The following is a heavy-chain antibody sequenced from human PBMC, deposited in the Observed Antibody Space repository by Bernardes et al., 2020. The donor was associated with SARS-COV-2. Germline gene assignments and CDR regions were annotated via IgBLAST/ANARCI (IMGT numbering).Heavy chain of an antibody. J-gene: IGHJ6*02. V-gene: IGHV3-30-3*01. Sequence: GGSLRLSCAASGFTFSSYAMHWVRQAPGKGLEWVAVISYDGSNKYYADSVKGRFTISRDNSKNTLYLQMNSLRAEDTAVYYCARDRKHYDILTGYFARPHSYYYYGMDVWGQGTTVTVSS. CDR3: ARDRKHYDILTGYFARPHSYYYYGMDV. D-gene: IGHD3-9*01. CDR1: GFTFSSYA. CDR2: ISYDGSNK.